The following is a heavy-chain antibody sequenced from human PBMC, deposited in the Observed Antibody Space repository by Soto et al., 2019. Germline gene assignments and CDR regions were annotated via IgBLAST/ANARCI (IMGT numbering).Heavy chain of an antibody. CDR3: ARSKYRRLFDY. J-gene: IGHJ4*02. CDR2: IYYSGST. D-gene: IGHD6-6*01. V-gene: IGHV4-30-4*01. Sequence: PSETLSLTCTVSGGSISSGDYYWSWIRQPPGKGLEWIGYIYYSGSTYYNPSLKSRVTISVDTSKNQFSLKLSSVTAADTAVYYRARSKYRRLFDYWGQGTLVTVSS. CDR1: GGSISSGDYY.